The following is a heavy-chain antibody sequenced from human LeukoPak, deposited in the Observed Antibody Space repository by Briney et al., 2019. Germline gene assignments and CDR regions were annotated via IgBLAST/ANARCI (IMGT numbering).Heavy chain of an antibody. D-gene: IGHD1-26*01. CDR2: ISETGRNT. V-gene: IGHV3-23*01. Sequence: GGSLRLSCAAAGFTFSNYAMNWVRQAPGKGLERVSVISETGRNTYYANSVTGRFTISRDNSKNTVYLQMNSLRVDDTAVYYWVKEEAVDSGVYLDFWGQGSLVTVSS. CDR3: VKEEAVDSGVYLDF. CDR1: GFTFSNYA. J-gene: IGHJ4*02.